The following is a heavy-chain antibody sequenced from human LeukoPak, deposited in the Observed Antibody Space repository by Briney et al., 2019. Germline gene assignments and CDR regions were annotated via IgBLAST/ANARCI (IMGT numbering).Heavy chain of an antibody. Sequence: GSLRLSCAASGFTFSDYYMSWIRQAPGKGLEWVSYISSSGSTIYYADSVKGRFTISRDNAKNSLYLQTNSLRAEDTAVYYCARDQKNRLYYYYGMDVWGQGTTVTVSS. J-gene: IGHJ6*02. V-gene: IGHV3-11*01. D-gene: IGHD1-14*01. CDR2: ISSSGSTI. CDR1: GFTFSDYY. CDR3: ARDQKNRLYYYYGMDV.